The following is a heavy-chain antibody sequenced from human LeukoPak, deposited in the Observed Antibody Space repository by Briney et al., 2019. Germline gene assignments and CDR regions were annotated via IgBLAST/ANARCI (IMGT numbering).Heavy chain of an antibody. J-gene: IGHJ4*02. CDR3: ARAVAGTGEFDY. Sequence: SQTLSLTCGISGDSVSSNNGAWNWIRQSPSRGLEWLGRTYYRSKWYNDYAGSMKGRITISPDTSKNQFSLQLNSVTPEDTAVYYCARAVAGTGEFDYWGQGTLVTVSS. V-gene: IGHV6-1*01. D-gene: IGHD6-19*01. CDR2: TYYRSKWYN. CDR1: GDSVSSNNGA.